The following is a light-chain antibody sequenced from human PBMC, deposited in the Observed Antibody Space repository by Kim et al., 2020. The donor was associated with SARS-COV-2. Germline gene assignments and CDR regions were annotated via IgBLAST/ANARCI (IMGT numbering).Light chain of an antibody. CDR1: ETISSSY. V-gene: IGKV3-20*01. CDR3: QQYVNSPLT. CDR2: GAS. Sequence: SPGERATLSCRASETISSSYLAWYQQRPGQAPRLLIPGASSRATDIPERFSGSGSGTDFTLTISRLEPEDVAVYYCQQYVNSPLTFGQGTKVDIK. J-gene: IGKJ1*01.